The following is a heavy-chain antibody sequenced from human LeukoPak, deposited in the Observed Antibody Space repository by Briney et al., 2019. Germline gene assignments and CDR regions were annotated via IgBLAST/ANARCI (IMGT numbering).Heavy chain of an antibody. CDR2: ISYSGST. V-gene: IGHV4-59*01. J-gene: IGHJ6*02. Sequence: KTSETLSLTCTVSGGSISSYYWNWIRQPPGKGLQWIGYISYSGSTNYNPSLKSRVTISVDTSKNQFSLKLSSVTAADTAVYYCARFLWFGELLSGMDVWGQGTTVTVSS. CDR1: GGSISSYY. CDR3: ARFLWFGELLSGMDV. D-gene: IGHD3-10*01.